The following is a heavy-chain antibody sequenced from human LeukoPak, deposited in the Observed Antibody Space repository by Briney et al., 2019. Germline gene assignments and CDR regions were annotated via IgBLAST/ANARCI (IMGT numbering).Heavy chain of an antibody. V-gene: IGHV7-4-1*02. CDR1: GYTFSGYA. D-gene: IGHD1-1*01. CDR2: INTNTGNP. J-gene: IGHJ4*02. Sequence: ASVKVSCKASGYTFSGYAMNWVRQAPGQGLEWMGWINTNTGNPTYAQGFTGRFVFSLDTSVNTAYLQISSLKAEDTAVYYCARVKVEYNWNGSAKDWGQGTLVTVSS. CDR3: ARVKVEYNWNGSAKD.